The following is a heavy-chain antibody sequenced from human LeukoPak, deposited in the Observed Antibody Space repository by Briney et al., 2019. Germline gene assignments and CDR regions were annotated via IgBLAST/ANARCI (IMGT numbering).Heavy chain of an antibody. CDR3: ARDRPLTDYYYYGMDA. CDR1: GFTFSSYW. V-gene: IGHV3-74*01. CDR2: INSDGSST. D-gene: IGHD6-6*01. J-gene: IGHJ6*04. Sequence: GGSLRLSCAASGFTFSSYWMHWVRQAPGEGLVWGSRINSDGSSTSYADSVKGRFTISRDNAKNTLYLQMNSLRAEDTAVYYCARDRPLTDYYYYGMDAWGKGTTVTVSS.